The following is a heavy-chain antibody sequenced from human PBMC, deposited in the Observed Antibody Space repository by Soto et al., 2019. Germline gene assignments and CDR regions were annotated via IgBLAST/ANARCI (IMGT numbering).Heavy chain of an antibody. D-gene: IGHD6-19*01. V-gene: IGHV4-34*01. CDR2: INHSGST. CDR1: GGSFSGYY. J-gene: IGHJ5*02. CDR3: ARGRSIAVAGWWFDP. Sequence: SETLSLTCAVYGGSFSGYYWSWFRQPPGKGLEWIGEINHSGSTNYNPSLKSRVTISVDTSKNQFSLKLSSVTAADTAVYYCARGRSIAVAGWWFDPWGQGTPVTAPQ.